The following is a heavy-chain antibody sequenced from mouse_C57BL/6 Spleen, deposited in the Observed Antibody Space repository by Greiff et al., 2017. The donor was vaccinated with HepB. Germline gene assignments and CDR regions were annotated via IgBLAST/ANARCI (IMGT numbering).Heavy chain of an antibody. D-gene: IGHD2-10*01. CDR1: GYTFTEYT. V-gene: IGHV1-62-2*01. Sequence: VMLVESGAELVKPGASVKLSCKASGYTFTEYTIHWVKQRSGQGLEWIGWFYPGSGSIKYNEKFKDKATLTADKSSSTVYMELSRLTSEDSAVYFCARHEDAYYGNHGGFAYWGQGTLVTVSA. CDR2: FYPGSGSI. CDR3: ARHEDAYYGNHGGFAY. J-gene: IGHJ3*01.